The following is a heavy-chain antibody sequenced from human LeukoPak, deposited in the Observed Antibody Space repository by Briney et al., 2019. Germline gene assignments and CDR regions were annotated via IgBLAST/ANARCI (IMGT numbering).Heavy chain of an antibody. V-gene: IGHV4-59*08. Sequence: GSLRLSCAASGFTVSSNYMSWVRQAPGKGLEWIGYIYYSGSTNYNPSLKSRVTISVDTSKNQFSLKLSSVTAADTAVYYCARRNWNDWFDPGGQGTLVTVSS. J-gene: IGHJ5*02. D-gene: IGHD1-1*01. CDR1: GFTVSSNY. CDR2: IYYSGST. CDR3: ARRNWNDWFDP.